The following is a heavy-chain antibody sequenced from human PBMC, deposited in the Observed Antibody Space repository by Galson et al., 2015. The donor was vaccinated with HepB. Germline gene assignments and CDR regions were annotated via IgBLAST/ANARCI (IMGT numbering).Heavy chain of an antibody. D-gene: IGHD3-22*01. CDR2: ISSSSSTI. Sequence: SLRLSCAASGFTFSSYSMNWVRQAPGKGLEWVSYISSSSSTIYYADSVKGRFTISRDNAKNSLYLQMNSLRDEDTAVYYCARGDYYDSSGYPGRDFDYWGQGTLVTVSS. J-gene: IGHJ4*02. CDR1: GFTFSSYS. CDR3: ARGDYYDSSGYPGRDFDY. V-gene: IGHV3-48*02.